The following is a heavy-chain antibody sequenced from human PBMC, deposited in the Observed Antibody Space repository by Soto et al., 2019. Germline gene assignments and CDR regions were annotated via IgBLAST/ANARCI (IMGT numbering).Heavy chain of an antibody. D-gene: IGHD3-9*01. CDR1: GFTVSSNY. CDR3: ASNPGDDILTGSDGAVDI. Sequence: GGSLRLSCAASGFTVSSNYMSWVRQAPGKGLEWVSVIYSGGSTYYADSVKGRFTISRDNSKNTLYLQMNSLRAEDTAVYYCASNPGDDILTGSDGAVDIWGQGTMVTVSS. CDR2: IYSGGST. V-gene: IGHV3-66*01. J-gene: IGHJ3*02.